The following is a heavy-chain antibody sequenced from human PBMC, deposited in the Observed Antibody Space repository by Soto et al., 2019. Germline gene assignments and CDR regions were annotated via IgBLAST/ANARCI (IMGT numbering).Heavy chain of an antibody. CDR1: GFSFSAYG. Sequence: QVQVVESGGGVVQPGRSLRLSCAASGFSFSAYGMHWVRQAPGKGLEWVALIWYDGSKKYYVDSVKGRFTISRDNSKNTLYLQMNSLRVEDTAVYYCARDPKFDYWGQGTLVTVSS. CDR2: IWYDGSKK. J-gene: IGHJ4*02. V-gene: IGHV3-33*01. CDR3: ARDPKFDY.